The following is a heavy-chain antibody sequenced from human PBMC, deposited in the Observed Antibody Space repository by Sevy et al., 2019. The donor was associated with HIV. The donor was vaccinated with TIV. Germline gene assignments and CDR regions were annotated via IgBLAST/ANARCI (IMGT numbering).Heavy chain of an antibody. J-gene: IGHJ4*02. D-gene: IGHD2-15*01. V-gene: IGHV3-21*01. CDR3: ARGGRDVSKEGDY. Sequence: GGSLRLSCAASGFTFSTYSMNWVRQAPGKGLEWVSCISSSSRYIYYADSLKGRFTVSRDNAKNSLYLQMNSLRAEDTAVYYCARGGRDVSKEGDYWGQGTLVTVSS. CDR2: ISSSSRYI. CDR1: GFTFSTYS.